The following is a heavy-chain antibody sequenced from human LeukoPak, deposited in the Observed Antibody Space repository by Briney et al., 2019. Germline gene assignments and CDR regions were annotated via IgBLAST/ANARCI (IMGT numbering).Heavy chain of an antibody. CDR1: GFTFSSYA. CDR3: AKDPYGGNSVY. CDR2: ISGSGGST. D-gene: IGHD4-23*01. Sequence: GRSLRLSCAASGFTFSSYAMSWVRQAPGKGLEWVSAISGSGGSTYYADSVKGRFTISRDNSKNTLYLQMNSLRAEDTAVYYCAKDPYGGNSVYWGQGTLVTVSS. J-gene: IGHJ4*02. V-gene: IGHV3-23*01.